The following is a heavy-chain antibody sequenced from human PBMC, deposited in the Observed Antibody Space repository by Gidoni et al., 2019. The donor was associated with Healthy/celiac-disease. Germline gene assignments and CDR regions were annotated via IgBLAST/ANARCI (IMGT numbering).Heavy chain of an antibody. CDR2: IYHSGST. CDR3: ARVQYSSSGYYYYYMDV. D-gene: IGHD6-13*01. CDR1: GGSISSYY. V-gene: IGHV4-59*01. Sequence: QVQLQESGPGLVKPSETLSLTCTVSGGSISSYYWSWIRQPPGKGLEWIGYIYHSGSTNYNPSLKSRVTISVDMSKNQFSLKLTSVTAADTAVYYCARVQYSSSGYYYYYMDVWGNGTTVNVSS. J-gene: IGHJ6*03.